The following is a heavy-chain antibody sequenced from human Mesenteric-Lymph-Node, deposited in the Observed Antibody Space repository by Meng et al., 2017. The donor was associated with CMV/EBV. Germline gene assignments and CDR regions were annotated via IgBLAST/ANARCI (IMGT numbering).Heavy chain of an antibody. V-gene: IGHV3-23*01. J-gene: IGHJ6*01. CDR2: ISGGGGST. Sequence: GESLKISCAASGFTFTNNAMSWVRQAPGKGLEWVSSISGGGGSTYYADSVKGRFTISRENLRNTVSLQMDSLKAEDTAVYYCAKDRADNYDFWTGLPQDYYAMDVWGQGTTVTVSS. CDR1: GFTFTNNA. D-gene: IGHD3-3*01. CDR3: AKDRADNYDFWTGLPQDYYAMDV.